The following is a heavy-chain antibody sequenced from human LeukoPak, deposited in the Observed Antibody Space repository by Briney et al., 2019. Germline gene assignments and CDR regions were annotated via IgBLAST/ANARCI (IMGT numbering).Heavy chain of an antibody. J-gene: IGHJ4*02. CDR2: ISSSSSYI. CDR1: GFTFSSYS. D-gene: IGHD5-12*01. Sequence: PGGSLRLSCAASGFTFSSYSMNWVRQAPGKGLEGVSSISSSSSYIYYADSVKGRFTISRDNSKNTLYLQMNSLRADDTAVYYCARGPSGYHTPGGQGTLVTVSS. V-gene: IGHV3-21*01. CDR3: ARGPSGYHTP.